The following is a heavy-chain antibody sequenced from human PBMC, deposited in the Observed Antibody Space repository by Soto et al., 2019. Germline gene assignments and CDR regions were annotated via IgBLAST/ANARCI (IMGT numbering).Heavy chain of an antibody. CDR3: ASGPQYANFDY. V-gene: IGHV4-31*03. Sequence: QVQLQESGPGLVKPSQTLSLTCTVSGGSIGSGGYYWSWIRQPPGKGLEWIGYIYFSGGTYYNPSLKGRLTISVDTSKNQCSLNLRSLTAADTAVYYGASGPQYANFDYWGQGTLVTVSS. CDR1: GGSIGSGGYY. D-gene: IGHD4-4*01. J-gene: IGHJ4*02. CDR2: IYFSGGT.